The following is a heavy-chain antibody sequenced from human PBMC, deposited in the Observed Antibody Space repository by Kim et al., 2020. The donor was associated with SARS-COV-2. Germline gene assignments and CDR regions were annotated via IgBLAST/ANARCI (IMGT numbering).Heavy chain of an antibody. D-gene: IGHD4-17*01. Sequence: SETLSLTCTVSGGSISSSSYYWGWLRQRPGKGLEGIGSIYYSGSSYYNPSLKSRVTISVDTSKNQFSLKLSSVTAAAAAEYYCGRGPSYGARPRYFYYWG. CDR2: IYYSGSS. V-gene: IGHV4-39*07. CDR1: GGSISSSSYY. J-gene: IGHJ4*03. CDR3: GRGPSYGARPRYFYY.